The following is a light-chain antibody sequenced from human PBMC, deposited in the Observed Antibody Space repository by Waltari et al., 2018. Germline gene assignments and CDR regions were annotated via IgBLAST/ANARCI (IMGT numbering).Light chain of an antibody. J-gene: IGKJ4*01. Sequence: EILMTQSPATLSVSPGERATLSCRASQSVSSNLAWYQQKPGQAPRLLIYGASTGATGIPARFSGSGSGTEFTLTISSLQSEDFAVYYCQQYNNWPLTFGGGTKVEIK. CDR3: QQYNNWPLT. CDR1: QSVSSN. V-gene: IGKV3-15*01. CDR2: GAS.